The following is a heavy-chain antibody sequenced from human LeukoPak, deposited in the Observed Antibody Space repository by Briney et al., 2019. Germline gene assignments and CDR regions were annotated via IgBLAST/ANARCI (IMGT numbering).Heavy chain of an antibody. Sequence: KPSETLSLTCTVSGGSISSSSYYWGWIRQPPGKGLEWIGSIYYSGSTYYNPYLKSRVTISVDTSKNQFSLKLSSVTAADTAVYYCATEWIQPGTSPMPDAFDIWGQGTMVTVSS. CDR2: IYYSGST. D-gene: IGHD5-18*01. CDR1: GGSISSSSYY. V-gene: IGHV4-39*01. CDR3: ATEWIQPGTSPMPDAFDI. J-gene: IGHJ3*02.